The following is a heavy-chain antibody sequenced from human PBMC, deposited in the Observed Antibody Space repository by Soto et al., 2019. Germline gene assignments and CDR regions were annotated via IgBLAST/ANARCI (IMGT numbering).Heavy chain of an antibody. CDR3: ARIIRGSTSCWLGYCCGGSYLLDY. CDR2: ISSSGSTI. Sequence: EVQLVESGGGLVQPGGSLRLSCAASGFTFSSYEMNWVRQAPGKGLEWVSYISSSGSTIYYADSVEGRFTISRDNAKNSRYLQMNSLRAEDTAVYYCARIIRGSTSCWLGYCCGGSYLLDYWGQGTLVTVSS. J-gene: IGHJ4*02. CDR1: GFTFSSYE. D-gene: IGHD2-15*01. V-gene: IGHV3-48*03.